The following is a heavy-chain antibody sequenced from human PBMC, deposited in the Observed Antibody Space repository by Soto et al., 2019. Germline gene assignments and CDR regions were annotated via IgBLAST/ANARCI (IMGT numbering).Heavy chain of an antibody. CDR1: GFTFSNYA. D-gene: IGHD5-12*01. V-gene: IGHV3-64*01. CDR2: ITNNGGST. J-gene: IGHJ4*02. Sequence: GGSLRLSCAASGFTFSNYATHWVRQAPGKGLEYVSAITNNGGSTKYANSVKGRFTISRDNSKNTLYLQMGSLRAEDMAVYYCARAGYSGYDLFDYWGQGTLVTVSS. CDR3: ARAGYSGYDLFDY.